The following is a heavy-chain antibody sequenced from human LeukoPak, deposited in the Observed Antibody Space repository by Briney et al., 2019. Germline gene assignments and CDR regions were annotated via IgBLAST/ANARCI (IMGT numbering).Heavy chain of an antibody. D-gene: IGHD1-1*01. Sequence: GASVKVSCKASGGTFSSYAISWVRQAPGQGLEWMGWSNPNSGGTNYAQKFLGRVTMTMDTPISTAYMALSRLRSDDTAVYYCARVSGWNDAWDQYEADVWGKGTTVTVSS. CDR1: GGTFSSYA. V-gene: IGHV1-2*02. CDR3: ARVSGWNDAWDQYEADV. CDR2: SNPNSGGT. J-gene: IGHJ6*04.